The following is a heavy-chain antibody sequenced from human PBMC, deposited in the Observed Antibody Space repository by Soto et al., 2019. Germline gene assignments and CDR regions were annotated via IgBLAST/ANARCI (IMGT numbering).Heavy chain of an antibody. J-gene: IGHJ5*02. Sequence: GGSLRLSCAGSGIIFSEHYMNWIRQAPGKGLEWVAYISRSGSNKYYADSVKGRFTISRDHAKNSLYLQMNSLRAEDTAVYYCAKDRCSGGSCYVSWFDPWGQGTLVTVSS. CDR3: AKDRCSGGSCYVSWFDP. CDR2: ISRSGSNK. V-gene: IGHV3-11*04. D-gene: IGHD2-15*01. CDR1: GIIFSEHY.